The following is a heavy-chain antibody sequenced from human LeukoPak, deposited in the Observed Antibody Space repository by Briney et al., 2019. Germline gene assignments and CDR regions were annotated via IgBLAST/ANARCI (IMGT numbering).Heavy chain of an antibody. CDR2: INYSGST. CDR1: GGSISNTSYY. CDR3: ARHGDLLSPFQT. V-gene: IGHV4-39*01. D-gene: IGHD2-21*02. J-gene: IGHJ5*02. Sequence: PSETLSLTCTVSGGSISNTSYYWGWIRQPPGKGLEWIGTINYSGSTYYNPSLKSRVTISVDTSKNQISLKLNSVTAADTAMYYCARHGDLLSPFQTWGQGTLVTVSS.